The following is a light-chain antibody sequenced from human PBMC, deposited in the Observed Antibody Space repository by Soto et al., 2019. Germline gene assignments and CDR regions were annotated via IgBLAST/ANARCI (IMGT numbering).Light chain of an antibody. V-gene: IGKV1-17*01. Sequence: IQVTQSPSSLSASVGARVTITCRTSQGIRSALGWYQQKPGKVPKLLIYAASTLQSGVPSRFSGSGSGTEFTLTISSLQPDDFATDYCQQYNSYSFGQGTKVDIK. CDR1: QGIRSA. CDR2: AAS. J-gene: IGKJ1*01. CDR3: QQYNSYS.